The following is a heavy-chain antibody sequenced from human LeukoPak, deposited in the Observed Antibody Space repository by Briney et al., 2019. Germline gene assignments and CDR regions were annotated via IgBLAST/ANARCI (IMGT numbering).Heavy chain of an antibody. Sequence: SETLSLTCTVSGGSISSSSYYWGWIRQPPGKGLEWIGSIYYSGSTYYNPSLKSRVTISVDTSKNQFSLKLSSVTAADTAVYYCARHRWIQLWLMGALFDYWGQGTLVTVSS. CDR3: ARHRWIQLWLMGALFDY. CDR1: GGSISSSSYY. CDR2: IYYSGST. V-gene: IGHV4-39*01. J-gene: IGHJ4*02. D-gene: IGHD5-18*01.